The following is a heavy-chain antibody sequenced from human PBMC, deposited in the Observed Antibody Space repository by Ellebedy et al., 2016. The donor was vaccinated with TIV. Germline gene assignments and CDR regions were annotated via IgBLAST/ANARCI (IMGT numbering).Heavy chain of an antibody. CDR2: IYSNDNT. J-gene: IGHJ4*02. D-gene: IGHD1-1*01. V-gene: IGHV3-53*01. Sequence: GESLKISCAASGFTVGNSYLSWVRQTPGTGLEWVSLIYSNDNTYYGDAVRGRFTISRDNAKNSLYLQMNSLRADDTAVYYCAREKSGHKWNDGFDSWGQGTLVTVSS. CDR1: GFTVGNSY. CDR3: AREKSGHKWNDGFDS.